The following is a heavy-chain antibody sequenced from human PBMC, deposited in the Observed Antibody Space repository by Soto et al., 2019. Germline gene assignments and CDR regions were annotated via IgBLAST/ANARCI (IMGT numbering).Heavy chain of an antibody. J-gene: IGHJ5*02. CDR2: ISGSGGST. V-gene: IGHV3-23*01. D-gene: IGHD6-19*01. Sequence: GGSLSLSCSASGFTVGIYAMSWVRQAPGKGLEWVSAISGSGGSTYYADSVKGRFTISRDNSKNTLYLQMNSLRAEDTAVYYCAKDRLASSGWYWFDPWGQGTLVTVSS. CDR1: GFTVGIYA. CDR3: AKDRLASSGWYWFDP.